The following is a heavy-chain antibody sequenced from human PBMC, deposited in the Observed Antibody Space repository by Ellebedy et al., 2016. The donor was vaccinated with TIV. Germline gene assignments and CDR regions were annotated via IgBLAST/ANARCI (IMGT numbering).Heavy chain of an antibody. Sequence: GSLRLSCGIYGGSFSGYSWSWIRQFPGKGLEWIGEINHRGTTNYNPSLESRVSLSMDTSENKFSVRLNSVTAADTAVYYCARSDWQDVDLDRWYFDLWGRGTLVTVST. CDR3: ARSDWQDVDLDRWYFDL. V-gene: IGHV4-34*01. CDR1: GGSFSGYS. D-gene: IGHD2-21*01. CDR2: INHRGTT. J-gene: IGHJ2*01.